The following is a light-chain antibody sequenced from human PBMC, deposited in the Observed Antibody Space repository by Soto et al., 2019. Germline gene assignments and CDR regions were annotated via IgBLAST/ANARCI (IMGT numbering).Light chain of an antibody. J-gene: IGLJ2*01. CDR1: NIGSKN. CDR2: DDS. CDR3: QVWDRSSDHVV. V-gene: IGLV3-21*02. Sequence: SYELTQPPSVSVAPGQTARITCGGTNIGSKNVHWYQQKPGQAPVLVVYDDSDRPSGIPERFSGSNSGNTATLTISRVEAGDEADYYCQVWDRSSDHVVFGGGTKVTVL.